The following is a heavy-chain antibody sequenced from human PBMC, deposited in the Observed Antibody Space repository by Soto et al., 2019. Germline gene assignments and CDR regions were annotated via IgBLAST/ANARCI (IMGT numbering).Heavy chain of an antibody. Sequence: EVQLVESGGGLVKPGGSLRLSCAASGITLSNAWMTWFRQAPGKGLEWVGRIKSKADGSTTEYGSPVKDRFIITRDDSENTLDLQMHSLKTEDTAVYYCATPRPGTHGYGYWGQGTLVTVSS. CDR2: IKSKADGSTT. V-gene: IGHV3-15*01. D-gene: IGHD5-18*01. J-gene: IGHJ4*02. CDR3: ATPRPGTHGYGY. CDR1: GITLSNAW.